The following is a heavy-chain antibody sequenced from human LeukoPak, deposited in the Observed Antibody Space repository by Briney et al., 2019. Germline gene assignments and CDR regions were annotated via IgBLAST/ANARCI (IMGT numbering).Heavy chain of an antibody. Sequence: GGSLRLSCAASGFTCSTYAMSWVRQAPGKGLEWVSAISGSGGNTYYADSVKGRFTISRDNSKNTLYLQMNSLRVEDTAVYYCPKIAVAGTSDYWGQGTLVTVSS. V-gene: IGHV3-23*01. CDR2: ISGSGGNT. CDR3: PKIAVAGTSDY. D-gene: IGHD6-19*01. CDR1: GFTCSTYA. J-gene: IGHJ4*02.